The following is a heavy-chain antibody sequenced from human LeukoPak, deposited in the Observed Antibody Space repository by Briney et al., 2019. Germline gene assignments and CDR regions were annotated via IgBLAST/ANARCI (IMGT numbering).Heavy chain of an antibody. D-gene: IGHD3-10*01. J-gene: IGHJ5*02. Sequence: PGGSLRLSCAASGFTFSTYWMSWVRQAPGKGLEWVANIKPDGNDKYYVDSVKGRFTVSRDNAKKSLYLQMSSLRAEDTAVYYCARCHDSLGSQYNWFDPWGRGTLVTVSS. CDR1: GFTFSTYW. V-gene: IGHV3-7*01. CDR3: ARCHDSLGSQYNWFDP. CDR2: IKPDGNDK.